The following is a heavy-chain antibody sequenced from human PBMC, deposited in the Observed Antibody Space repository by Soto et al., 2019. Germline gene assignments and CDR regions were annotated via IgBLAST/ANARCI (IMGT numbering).Heavy chain of an antibody. CDR2: MNPYSGNT. CDR3: TISWGIFGVVIIPNYYMDV. V-gene: IGHV1-8*02. D-gene: IGHD3-3*01. Sequence: ASVKVSCKASGYSFSSYGVSWVRQAPGQGLEWMGWMNPYSGNTGYAQKFQGRVTMTRNTSISTAYMELSSLRSEDTAVYYCTISWGIFGVVIIPNYYMDVWGKGTTVTVSS. J-gene: IGHJ6*03. CDR1: GYSFSSYG.